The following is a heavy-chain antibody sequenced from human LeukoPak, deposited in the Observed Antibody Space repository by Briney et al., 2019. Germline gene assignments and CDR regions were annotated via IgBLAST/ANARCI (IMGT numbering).Heavy chain of an antibody. CDR1: GGSISSGGYS. Sequence: SQTLSLTCAVSGGSISSGGYSWSWIRQPPGKGLEWIGYIYHSGSTYYNPSLKSRVTISVDRSKNQFSLKLSSVTAADTAVYYCARGRTKAVFGVVINGPYYYYGMDVWGQGTTVTVSS. J-gene: IGHJ6*02. V-gene: IGHV4-30-2*01. D-gene: IGHD3-3*01. CDR3: ARGRTKAVFGVVINGPYYYYGMDV. CDR2: IYHSGST.